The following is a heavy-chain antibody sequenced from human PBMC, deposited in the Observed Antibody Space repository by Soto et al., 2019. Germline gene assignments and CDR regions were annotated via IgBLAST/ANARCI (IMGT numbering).Heavy chain of an antibody. D-gene: IGHD6-19*01. Sequence: QLQLQESGPGLVKPSETLSLTCIVSGGSITRNNHYWGWIRQSPGKGLGWIGSILYSGSTNYNPSLKSRVTLSVETSKHQFSLKMSSVTAADTALYYCARLGSSGWYQGSYFDYWGQGTLVTVSS. V-gene: IGHV4-39*01. CDR1: GGSITRNNHY. CDR2: ILYSGST. J-gene: IGHJ4*02. CDR3: ARLGSSGWYQGSYFDY.